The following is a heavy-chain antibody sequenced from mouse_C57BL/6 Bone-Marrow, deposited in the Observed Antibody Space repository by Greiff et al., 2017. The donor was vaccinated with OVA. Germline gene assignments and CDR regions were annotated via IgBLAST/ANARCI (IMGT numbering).Heavy chain of an antibody. Sequence: EVQLQQSVAELVRPGASVKLSCKASGLNIKNTYMHWVKQRPEQGLEWIGRIDPANGNPTYAPKFQGKATITADTSSNTAYLQLSSLTSEDTAIYYCACGVITTVVATTHWYCDVWGTGTTGTVSS. D-gene: IGHD1-1*01. V-gene: IGHV14-3*01. J-gene: IGHJ1*03. CDR3: ACGVITTVVATTHWYCDV. CDR1: GLNIKNTY. CDR2: IDPANGNP.